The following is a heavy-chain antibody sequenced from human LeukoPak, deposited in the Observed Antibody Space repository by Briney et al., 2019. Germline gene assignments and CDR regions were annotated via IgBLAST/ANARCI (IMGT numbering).Heavy chain of an antibody. V-gene: IGHV3-23*01. D-gene: IGHD5-12*01. CDR3: AKGLGPSGYEEYYFDC. Sequence: GGSLRLSCVASGFSFSSYGMSWVRQAPGKGLEWVALISGSSGTTYYADSVKGRFTISGDNSKNTLYLQMNSLRAEDTAVYYCAKGLGPSGYEEYYFDCWGQGTLVSVSS. CDR2: ISGSSGTT. CDR1: GFSFSSYG. J-gene: IGHJ4*02.